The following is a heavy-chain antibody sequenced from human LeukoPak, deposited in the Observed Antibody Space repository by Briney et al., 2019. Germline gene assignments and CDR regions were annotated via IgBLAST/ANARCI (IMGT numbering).Heavy chain of an antibody. V-gene: IGHV3-74*01. D-gene: IGHD3-10*01. J-gene: IGHJ3*02. CDR3: ARGGVNHGFDI. CDR1: GFTFSSYW. CDR2: INNDGSNT. Sequence: PGGSLRLSCEASGFTFSSYWMHWVRQAPGKGLVWVSRINNDGSNTIYADSVKGRFTISRDNAKNTLYLQMNSLRAEDTSVFYCARGGVNHGFDIWGQGTIVTLSS.